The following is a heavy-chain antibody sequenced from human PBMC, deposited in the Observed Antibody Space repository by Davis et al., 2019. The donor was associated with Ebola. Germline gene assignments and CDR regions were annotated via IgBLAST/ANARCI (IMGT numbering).Heavy chain of an antibody. V-gene: IGHV3-23*01. CDR3: AKDSSSSGHYYYGMDV. CDR2: ISGSGGST. Sequence: GESLKISCAASGFTFSSYAMSWVRQAPGKGLEWVSAISGSGGSTYYADSVKGRFTISRDNSKNTLYLQMNSLRAEDTAVYYCAKDSSSSGHYYYGMDVWGQGTTVTVSS. J-gene: IGHJ6*02. D-gene: IGHD6-6*01. CDR1: GFTFSSYA.